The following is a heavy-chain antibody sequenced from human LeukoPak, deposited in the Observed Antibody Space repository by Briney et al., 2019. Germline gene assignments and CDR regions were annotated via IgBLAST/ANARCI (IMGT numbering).Heavy chain of an antibody. CDR1: GFTFSSHA. Sequence: GGSLRLSCAASGFTFSSHAMSWVRKAPGKGLEWVSIISGSGGSTYNADSVKGRFTISRDNSKNTLYLQMNSLRAEDTAVYYCAKAGDAWGYNSPLGGRFDYWGQGTLVTVSS. D-gene: IGHD5-24*01. CDR3: AKAGDAWGYNSPLGGRFDY. V-gene: IGHV3-23*01. J-gene: IGHJ4*02. CDR2: ISGSGGST.